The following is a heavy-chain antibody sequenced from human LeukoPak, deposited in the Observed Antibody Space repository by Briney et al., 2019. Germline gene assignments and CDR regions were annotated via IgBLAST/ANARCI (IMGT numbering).Heavy chain of an antibody. CDR3: ARAGERLDYVWGSYRFDY. Sequence: SETLSLTCTVSGGSLSSGSNYWGWIRQPPGKGLEWIGSIYYSGSTYYNPSLKSRVTISVDTSKNQFSLKLSSVTAADTAVYYCARAGERLDYVWGSYRFDYWGQGTLVTVSS. CDR1: GGSLSSGSNY. D-gene: IGHD3-16*02. J-gene: IGHJ4*02. CDR2: IYYSGST. V-gene: IGHV4-39*07.